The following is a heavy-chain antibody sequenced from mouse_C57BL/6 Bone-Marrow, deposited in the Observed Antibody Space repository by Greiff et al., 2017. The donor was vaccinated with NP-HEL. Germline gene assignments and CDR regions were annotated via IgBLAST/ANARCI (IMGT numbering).Heavy chain of an antibody. CDR2: IWTGGGT. J-gene: IGHJ3*01. V-gene: IGHV2-9-1*01. Sequence: VQRVESGPGLVAPSQSLSITCTVSGFSFTSYAISWVRQPPGKGLEWLGVIWTGGGTNYNSALKSRLIISTVNYKSQVFLKMNSLQTDDTARYYCARKGLVYYDYDGGFAYWGQGTLVTVSA. CDR1: GFSFTSYA. D-gene: IGHD2-4*01. CDR3: ARKGLVYYDYDGGFAY.